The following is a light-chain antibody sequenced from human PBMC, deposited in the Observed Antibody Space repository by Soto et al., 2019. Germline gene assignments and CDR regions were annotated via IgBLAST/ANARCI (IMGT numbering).Light chain of an antibody. Sequence: IVMTQSPATLSVSPGERATLSCRASQSVSSNLAWYQQKPGQAPRLLIYGASTRATGIPARFSGSGSGTEFTLTISSLQPDDFATYYCQQYNSYPWTFGQGTKVDI. V-gene: IGKV3-15*01. CDR3: QQYNSYPWT. CDR2: GAS. CDR1: QSVSSN. J-gene: IGKJ1*01.